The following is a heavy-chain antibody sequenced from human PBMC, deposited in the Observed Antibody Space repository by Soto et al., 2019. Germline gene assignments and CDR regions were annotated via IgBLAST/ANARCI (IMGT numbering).Heavy chain of an antibody. CDR1: GGSISSYY. V-gene: IGHV4-59*01. J-gene: IGHJ5*02. CDR2: IYYSGST. CDR3: ARDNIASDGGYYPVMYNWFDP. Sequence: PSETLSLTCTASGGSISSYYWSWIRQPPGKGLEWIGYIYYSGSTNYNPSLKSRVTIPVDTSKNQFSLKLSSVTAADTAVYYCARDNIASDGGYYPVMYNWFDPWGQGTLVTVSS. D-gene: IGHD3-22*01.